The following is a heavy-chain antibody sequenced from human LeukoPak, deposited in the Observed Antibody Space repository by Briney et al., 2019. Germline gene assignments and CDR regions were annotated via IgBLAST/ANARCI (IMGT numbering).Heavy chain of an antibody. Sequence: SETLSLTCTVSGGSISSSSYYWGWIRQPPGKGLEWIGSIYYSGSTYYNPSLKSRVTISVDTSKNQFSLKLSSVTAADTAVYYCARDPPARLGDILTGYPLWYFDYWGQGTLVTVSS. CDR3: ARDPPARLGDILTGYPLWYFDY. J-gene: IGHJ4*02. CDR1: GGSISSSSYY. V-gene: IGHV4-39*07. CDR2: IYYSGST. D-gene: IGHD3-9*01.